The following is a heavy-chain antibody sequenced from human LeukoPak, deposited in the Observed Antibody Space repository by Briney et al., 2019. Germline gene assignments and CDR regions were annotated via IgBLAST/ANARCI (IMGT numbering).Heavy chain of an antibody. CDR2: INSDGSRI. CDR3: ARGSQRGAAANYYGMDV. J-gene: IGHJ6*02. CDR1: GFTLSSYR. Sequence: PGGSLRLSCAASGFTLSSYRMHWPRHAPGKALVWVSRINSDGSRITYADSVKGRFTISRDNAKNTLYLQMNSLRAEDTAVYHCARGSQRGAAANYYGMDVWGQGTTVTVSS. D-gene: IGHD2-2*01. V-gene: IGHV3-74*01.